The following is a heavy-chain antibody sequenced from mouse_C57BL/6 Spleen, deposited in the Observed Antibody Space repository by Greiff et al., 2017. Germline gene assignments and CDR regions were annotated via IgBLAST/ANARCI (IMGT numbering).Heavy chain of an antibody. CDR1: GYTFTSYW. CDR2: IDPSDSYT. D-gene: IGHD2-10*02. CDR3: ARRGGYGNLDY. J-gene: IGHJ2*01. Sequence: QVQLQQPGAELVRPGTSVKLSCKASGYTFTSYWMHWVKQRPGQGLEWIGVIDPSDSYTNYNQKFKGKATLTVDTSSSTAYMRLSSLTSEDSAVYYCARRGGYGNLDYWGQGTTLTVSS. V-gene: IGHV1-59*01.